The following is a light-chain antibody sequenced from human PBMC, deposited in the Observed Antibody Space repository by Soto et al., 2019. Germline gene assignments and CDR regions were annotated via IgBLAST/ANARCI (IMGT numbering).Light chain of an antibody. Sequence: EIVMTQSPATLSVSPGEKATLSCRASQSVSSNLAWYQQKPGQAPRLLIYGASTRATGIPARFSGSGSGTEFALTLSSLQSEDFAVYYCHQYNNWPRAFGQGTKLDIK. V-gene: IGKV3-15*01. CDR3: HQYNNWPRA. CDR2: GAS. CDR1: QSVSSN. J-gene: IGKJ2*01.